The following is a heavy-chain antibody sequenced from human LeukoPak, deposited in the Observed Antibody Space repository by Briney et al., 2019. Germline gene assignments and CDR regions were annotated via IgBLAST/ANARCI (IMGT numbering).Heavy chain of an antibody. CDR3: AKEAYSGSYLDY. Sequence: GGSLRLSCAASGFTFSSYGMHWVRQAPGKGLEWVAFIRYDGSDKYYADSVKGRFTISRDNSKNTLYLQMNSLRAEDTAVYYCAKEAYSGSYLDYWGQGTLVTVSS. CDR1: GFTFSSYG. D-gene: IGHD1-26*01. J-gene: IGHJ4*02. CDR2: IRYDGSDK. V-gene: IGHV3-30*02.